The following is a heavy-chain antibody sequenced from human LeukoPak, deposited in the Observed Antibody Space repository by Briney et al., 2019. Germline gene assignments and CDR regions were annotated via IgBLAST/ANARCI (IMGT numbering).Heavy chain of an antibody. Sequence: SETLSLTCTVSGGSISSYYWSWIRQPPGKGLEWIGYIYYSGSTNYNPSLKSRVTISVDTSKNQFSLKLCSVTAADTAVYYCARAGYYYDSSGYYSFDYWGQGTLVTVSS. CDR3: ARAGYYYDSSGYYSFDY. D-gene: IGHD3-22*01. CDR2: IYYSGST. CDR1: GGSISSYY. J-gene: IGHJ4*02. V-gene: IGHV4-59*01.